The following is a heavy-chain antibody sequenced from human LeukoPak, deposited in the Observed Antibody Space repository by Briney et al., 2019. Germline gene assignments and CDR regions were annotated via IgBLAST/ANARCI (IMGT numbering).Heavy chain of an antibody. D-gene: IGHD4-17*01. CDR3: ARADYGDPLDY. CDR1: GASFSNDY. J-gene: IGHJ4*02. Sequence: SETLSLTCTVSGASFSNDYWSWVRQAPGKGLEWIGYIYHNGRTNYSPSLKSRVTISVDPPKNQFSLKLSSVTAADTAVYYCARADYGDPLDYWGQGTLVTVSS. V-gene: IGHV4-59*08. CDR2: IYHNGRT.